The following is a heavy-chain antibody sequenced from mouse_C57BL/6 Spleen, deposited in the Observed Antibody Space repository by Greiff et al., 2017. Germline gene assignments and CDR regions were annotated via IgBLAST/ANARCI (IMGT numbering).Heavy chain of an antibody. CDR1: GYSFTGYY. CDR2: INPSTGGT. D-gene: IGHD2-5*01. V-gene: IGHV1-42*01. J-gene: IGHJ4*01. CDR3: ARSDSNYGYAMDY. Sequence: VQLKESGPELVKPGASVKISCKASGYSFTGYYMNWVKQSPEKSLEWIGEINPSTGGTTYNQKFKAKATLTVDKSSSTAYMQLKSLTSEDSAVYYCARSDSNYGYAMDYWGQGTSVTVSS.